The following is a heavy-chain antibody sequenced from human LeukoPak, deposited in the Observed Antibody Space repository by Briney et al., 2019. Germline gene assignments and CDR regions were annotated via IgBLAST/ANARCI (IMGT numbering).Heavy chain of an antibody. Sequence: GGSLRLSCAASGFTFSASAMSWVRQAPGKGLTWVSSISAGGESKHYADSVEGRFTISRDSSKNTLYLQMNSLRAEDTAVYYCAKDPSSGWYVNAFGMWGQGTVVAVSS. CDR1: GFTFSASA. CDR3: AKDPSSGWYVNAFGM. D-gene: IGHD6-19*01. V-gene: IGHV3-23*01. J-gene: IGHJ3*02. CDR2: ISAGGESK.